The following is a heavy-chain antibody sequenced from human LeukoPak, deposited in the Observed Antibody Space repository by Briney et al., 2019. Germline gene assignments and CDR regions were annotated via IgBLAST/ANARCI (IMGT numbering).Heavy chain of an antibody. CDR1: GYTFTGYY. CDR2: INPHSGGT. D-gene: IGHD5-12*01. J-gene: IGHJ5*02. CDR3: ARAGGYSGYPNWFDP. V-gene: IGHV1-2*02. Sequence: ASVKVSCKASGYTFTGYYIHWVRQAPGQGLEWMGWINPHSGGTNYAQKFQGGVTMTRDTSITTAYMELSSLRSDDTAVYYCARAGGYSGYPNWFDPWGQGTLVTVSS.